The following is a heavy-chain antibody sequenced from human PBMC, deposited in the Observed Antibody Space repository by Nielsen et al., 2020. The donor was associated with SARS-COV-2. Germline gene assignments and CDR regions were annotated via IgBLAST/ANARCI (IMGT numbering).Heavy chain of an antibody. D-gene: IGHD3-3*01. J-gene: IGHJ6*02. V-gene: IGHV3-11*06. Sequence: GESLKISCAASGFSFSDYYMSWIRQAPGKGLEWVSYMSSTKNYIDYADSVKGRFAISRDNAKSSVYLQMNSLRAEDTAVYYCARVHDYDFWSIYYYGMDVWGQGTTITVSS. CDR2: MSSTKNYI. CDR1: GFSFSDYY. CDR3: ARVHDYDFWSIYYYGMDV.